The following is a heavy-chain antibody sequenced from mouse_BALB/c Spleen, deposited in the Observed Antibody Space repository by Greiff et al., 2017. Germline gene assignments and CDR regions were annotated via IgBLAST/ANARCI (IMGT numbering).Heavy chain of an antibody. V-gene: IGHV5-6-5*01. CDR3: ARVYGTWYFDV. CDR2: ISSGGST. CDR1: GFTFSSYA. D-gene: IGHD1-1*01. Sequence: EVMLVESGGGLVQPGGSLKLSCAASGFTFSSYAMSWVRQTPEKRLEWVASISSGGSTYYPDSVKGRFTISRDNARNILYLQMSSLRSEDTAMYYCARVYGTWYFDVWGAGTTVTVSS. J-gene: IGHJ1*01.